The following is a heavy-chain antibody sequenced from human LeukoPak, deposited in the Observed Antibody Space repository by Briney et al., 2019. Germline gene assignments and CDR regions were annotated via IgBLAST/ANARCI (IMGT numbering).Heavy chain of an antibody. CDR3: AKVTSGYDLADAFDI. CDR1: GFTFSSYG. Sequence: PGGSLRLSCAASGFTFSSYGMHWVRQAPGKGLEWVAVISYDGSNKYYADSVEGRFTISRDNSKNTLYLQMNSLRAEDTAVYYCAKVTSGYDLADAFDIWGQGTMVTVSS. D-gene: IGHD5-12*01. CDR2: ISYDGSNK. V-gene: IGHV3-30*18. J-gene: IGHJ3*02.